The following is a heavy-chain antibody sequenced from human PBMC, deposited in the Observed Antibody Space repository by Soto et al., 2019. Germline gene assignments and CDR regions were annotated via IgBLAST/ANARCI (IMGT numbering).Heavy chain of an antibody. CDR3: ARTGHSGSYDY. CDR1: GFTFSTYD. V-gene: IGHV3-23*01. J-gene: IGHJ4*02. CDR2: ISGSGGRT. D-gene: IGHD3-22*01. Sequence: GGSLRLSCAASGFTFSTYDMTWVRQAPGKGLEWVSGISGSGGRTYYADSVKGRVTITRDTSASTVYLDLSSLSSEDTAFYYCARTGHSGSYDYWGQGTLVTVSS.